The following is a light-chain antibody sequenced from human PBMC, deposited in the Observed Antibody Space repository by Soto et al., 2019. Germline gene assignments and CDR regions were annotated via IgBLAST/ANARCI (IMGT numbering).Light chain of an antibody. V-gene: IGLV1-47*01. CDR1: SSNIGINY. Sequence: QLVLTQPPSASGTPGQRVTISCSGSSSNIGINYVYWYQQLPGTAPKLLIYRNNQRPSGVPDRFSGSKSGTSASLAISGLRSEDEADYYSAAWDDSLSSPVFGGGTKVTVL. CDR3: AAWDDSLSSPV. CDR2: RNN. J-gene: IGLJ3*02.